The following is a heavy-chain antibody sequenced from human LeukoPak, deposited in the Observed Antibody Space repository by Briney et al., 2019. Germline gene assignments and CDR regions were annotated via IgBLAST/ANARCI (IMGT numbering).Heavy chain of an antibody. J-gene: IGHJ4*02. V-gene: IGHV4-59*01. CDR1: GGSISSYY. CDR3: ARGPYDDILTGFPY. CDR2: IYYSGNT. Sequence: PSETLSLTCTVSGGSISSYYWSWIRQPPGKGLEWIGYIYYSGNTNYNLSLKSRVTISVDTSKNQFSLKLSSVTAADTAVYYCARGPYDDILTGFPYWGQGTLVTVSS. D-gene: IGHD3-9*01.